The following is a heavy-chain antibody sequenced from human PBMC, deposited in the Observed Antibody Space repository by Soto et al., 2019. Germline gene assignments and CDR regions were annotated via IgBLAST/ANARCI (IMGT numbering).Heavy chain of an antibody. CDR1: GFTFSSYA. D-gene: IGHD5-12*01. J-gene: IGHJ4*02. CDR2: IRGNGDPP. CDR3: VKSRGGNNFAFSD. V-gene: IGHV3-64D*06. Sequence: GGSLRLSCSASGFTFSSYAMHWVRQAPGKGLEYVSGIRGNGDPPFYADSVKGRFTISRDNSKNTLYLQMSSLSADDTAVYYWVKSRGGNNFAFSDGGQGPLVTVSS.